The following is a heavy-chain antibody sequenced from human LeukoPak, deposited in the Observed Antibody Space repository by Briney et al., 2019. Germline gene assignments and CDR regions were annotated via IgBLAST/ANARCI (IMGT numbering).Heavy chain of an antibody. CDR1: GYTFTGYY. V-gene: IGHV1-2*02. CDR2: INPNSGDT. Sequence: ASVKVSCKASGYTFTGYYMHWVRQAPGQGLEWMGWINPNSGDTNYAQEFQGRVTMTRDTSITTAYMELSSLSSDDTAVYYCARDISTAGIPFDYWGQGTLVTVSS. CDR3: ARDISTAGIPFDY. J-gene: IGHJ4*02. D-gene: IGHD6-13*01.